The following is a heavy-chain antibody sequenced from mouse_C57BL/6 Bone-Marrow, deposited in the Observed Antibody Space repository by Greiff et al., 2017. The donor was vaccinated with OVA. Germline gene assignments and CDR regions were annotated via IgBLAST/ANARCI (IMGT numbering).Heavy chain of an antibody. CDR1: GFTFSSYG. CDR3: ARHIDYDY. D-gene: IGHD2-4*01. J-gene: IGHJ2*01. V-gene: IGHV5-6*01. Sequence: EVKVVESGGDLVKPGGSLKLSCAASGFTFSSYGMSWVRQTPDKRLEWVATISSGGSYTYYPDSVKGRFTISRDNAKNTLYLQMSSLKSEDTAMYYCARHIDYDYWGQGTTVTVSS. CDR2: ISSGGSYT.